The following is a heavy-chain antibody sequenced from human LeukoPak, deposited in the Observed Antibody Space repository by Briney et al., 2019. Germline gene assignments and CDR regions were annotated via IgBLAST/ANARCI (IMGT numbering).Heavy chain of an antibody. Sequence: SETLSLTCTVSGGSISSSSYYWGWIRRPPGKRLEWIGSIYYSGSTYYNPSLKSRVTISVDTSKNQFSLKLSSVTAADTAVYYCARVYGDYPTLFDYWGQGTLVTVSS. CDR1: GGSISSSSYY. V-gene: IGHV4-39*07. D-gene: IGHD4-17*01. CDR3: ARVYGDYPTLFDY. J-gene: IGHJ4*02. CDR2: IYYSGST.